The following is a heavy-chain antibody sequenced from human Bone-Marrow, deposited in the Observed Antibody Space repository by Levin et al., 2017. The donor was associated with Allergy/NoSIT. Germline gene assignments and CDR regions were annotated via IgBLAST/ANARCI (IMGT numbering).Heavy chain of an antibody. V-gene: IGHV1-8*01. J-gene: IGHJ4*02. CDR3: AREYSSSWSSSPLDS. CDR2: MNPNTGHT. Sequence: GASVKVSCKASGYTFTSYKINWVRQATGQGLEWMGWMNPNTGHTGYAQKFQGRISMTRDTSMSTAYMELSTLRSEDTAVYFCAREYSSSWSSSPLDSWGQGTLVTVSS. CDR1: GYTFTSYK. D-gene: IGHD6-13*01.